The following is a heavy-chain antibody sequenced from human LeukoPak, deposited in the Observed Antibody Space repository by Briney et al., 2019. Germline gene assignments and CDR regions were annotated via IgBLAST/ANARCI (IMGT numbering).Heavy chain of an antibody. J-gene: IGHJ3*02. CDR2: IKQDGGAK. CDR1: GFTFNNYW. D-gene: IGHD4-17*01. V-gene: IGHV3-7*01. Sequence: PGGSLRLSCAASGFTFNNYWMSWVRQAPGKGLQWVANIKQDGGAKFYVDSVKGRFTISRDNTEKSLYLQMNSLRVEDTAVYYCARGDFSDNGDYVDAFDIWGQGTMVTVSS. CDR3: ARGDFSDNGDYVDAFDI.